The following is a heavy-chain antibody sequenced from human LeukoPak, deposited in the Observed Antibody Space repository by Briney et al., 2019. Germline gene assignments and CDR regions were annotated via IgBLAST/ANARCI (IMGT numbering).Heavy chain of an antibody. J-gene: IGHJ6*02. CDR3: AKDLSYGMDV. Sequence: PGRSLRLSCAASGFTFSNYGMHWVRQAPGKGLEWVAVVWYDGDIKYYADSVKGRFTISRDNSKNTLYLQMNSLRAEDTAVYYCAKDLSYGMDVWGQGTTVTVSS. CDR1: GFTFSNYG. V-gene: IGHV3-33*06. CDR2: VWYDGDIK.